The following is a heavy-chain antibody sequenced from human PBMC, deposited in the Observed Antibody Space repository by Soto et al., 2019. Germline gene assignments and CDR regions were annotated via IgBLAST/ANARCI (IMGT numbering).Heavy chain of an antibody. CDR1: GFTFSSYG. D-gene: IGHD2-8*01. Sequence: GGSLRLSCAASGFTFSSYGMHWVRQAPGKGLVWVSRINSDGSSTSYADSVKGRFTISRDNAKNTLYLQMNSLRAEDTAVYYCAKVRLTDYLRYAPHLWGQGTLVTVSS. V-gene: IGHV3-74*01. CDR2: INSDGSST. J-gene: IGHJ3*01. CDR3: AKVRLTDYLRYAPHL.